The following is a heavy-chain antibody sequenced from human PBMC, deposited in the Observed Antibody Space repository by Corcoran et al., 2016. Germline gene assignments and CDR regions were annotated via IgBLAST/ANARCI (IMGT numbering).Heavy chain of an antibody. V-gene: IGHV3-7*03. Sequence: EVQLVESGGGLVQPGGSLRLSCAASGFTFSSYWMSWVRQAPGKGLEWVANIKQDGSEKYYVDSVKGRFTISRDNAKNSLYLQMNSLRAEDTAVYYCASQKLRFLSDYYYYGMDVWGQGTTVTVSS. D-gene: IGHD3-3*01. CDR3: ASQKLRFLSDYYYYGMDV. CDR1: GFTFSSYW. CDR2: IKQDGSEK. J-gene: IGHJ6*02.